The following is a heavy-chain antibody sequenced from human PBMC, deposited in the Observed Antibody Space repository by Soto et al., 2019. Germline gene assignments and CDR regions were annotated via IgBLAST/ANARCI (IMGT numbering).Heavy chain of an antibody. V-gene: IGHV3-7*01. Sequence: GSLILSCAASGFTFSSYWMSWVRQAPGKGLEWVANIKQDGSEKYYVDSVKGRFTISRDNAKNSLYLQMNSLRAEDTAVYYCARDQPTWSGYYDYWGQGTLVTVSS. CDR1: GFTFSSYW. D-gene: IGHD3-3*01. CDR2: IKQDGSEK. J-gene: IGHJ4*02. CDR3: ARDQPTWSGYYDY.